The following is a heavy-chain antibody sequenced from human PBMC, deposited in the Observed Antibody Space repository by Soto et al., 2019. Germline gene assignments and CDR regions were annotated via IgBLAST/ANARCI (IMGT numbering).Heavy chain of an antibody. D-gene: IGHD1-26*01. CDR3: VKGILGATYY. V-gene: IGHV3-64D*06. Sequence: GGSLRLCCSTSGFTFSVYKMHWVRQAPGKGLEYVSAISSNGGSTYYADSVKGRFTISRDNSKNTLYLQMSSLRAEDTAVYYCVKGILGATYYWGQGTLVTVSS. J-gene: IGHJ4*02. CDR2: ISSNGGST. CDR1: GFTFSVYK.